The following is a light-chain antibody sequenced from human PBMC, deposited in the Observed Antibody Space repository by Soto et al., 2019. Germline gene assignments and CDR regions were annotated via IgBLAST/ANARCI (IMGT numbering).Light chain of an antibody. CDR2: GAS. CDR3: HQYDNWPKT. J-gene: IGKJ5*01. Sequence: EIVMTQSPATLSVSPGETASLSCRVSQSVSSNLAWYQQKPGQAPRLLIYGASTRATGIQARFSGSGSGTEFTLTIRSLQSEDFAVYYCHQYDNWPKTFGQGTRLEIK. V-gene: IGKV3-15*01. CDR1: QSVSSN.